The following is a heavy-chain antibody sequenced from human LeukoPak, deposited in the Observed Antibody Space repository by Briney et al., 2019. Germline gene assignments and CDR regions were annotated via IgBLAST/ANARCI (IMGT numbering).Heavy chain of an antibody. CDR1: GYAFTSYH. CDR2: INPNGGST. J-gene: IGHJ4*02. V-gene: IGHV1-46*01. CDR3: ARERTGTFYFDY. Sequence: ASVKVSCKASGYAFTSYHIHWVRQAPGQGLEWMGVINPNGGSTSYAQNFQARGTVTRDTSTSTVYVELSGLRSEDTAVYYCARERTGTFYFDYWGQGTLVTVSS. D-gene: IGHD3/OR15-3a*01.